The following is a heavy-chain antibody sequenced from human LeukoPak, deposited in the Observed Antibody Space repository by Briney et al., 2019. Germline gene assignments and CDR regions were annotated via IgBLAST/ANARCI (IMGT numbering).Heavy chain of an antibody. Sequence: GGSLRLSCAASGFTFDDYAMHWVRQAPGKGLEWVSGISWNSGTIYYADSVKGRFTISRDDAKNSLYLQMHSLRAEDTALYYCAKRSAAGTVGYFDYWGQGTLVTVSS. CDR3: AKRSAAGTVGYFDY. D-gene: IGHD6-13*01. CDR1: GFTFDDYA. J-gene: IGHJ4*02. CDR2: ISWNSGTI. V-gene: IGHV3-9*01.